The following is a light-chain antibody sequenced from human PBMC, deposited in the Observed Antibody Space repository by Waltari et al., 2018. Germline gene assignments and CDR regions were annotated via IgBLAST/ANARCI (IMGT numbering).Light chain of an antibody. CDR3: QQTYKTPQT. V-gene: IGKV1-39*01. Sequence: DIQLTKSPPSLSASFGNRVPITCRASETITKYLNWYHQQPGKAPKLLIYAVFSLHSGVSTRFSGGGSGTDFTLTIKSLQPEDFGTFYCQQTYKTPQTFGQGTKVEV. CDR2: AVF. J-gene: IGKJ1*01. CDR1: ETITKY.